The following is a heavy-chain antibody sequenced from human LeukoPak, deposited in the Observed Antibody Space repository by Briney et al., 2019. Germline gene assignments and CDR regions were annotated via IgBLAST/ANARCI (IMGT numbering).Heavy chain of an antibody. CDR2: IIPIFGTA. Sequence: GASVKVSCKASGGTFSSYAISWVRQAPGQGLEWMGGIIPIFGTANYAQKFQGRVTITTDESTSTAYMELSSLRSEDTAVYYCARDSGSYDRLDPWGQGTLVTVSS. V-gene: IGHV1-69*05. CDR3: ARDSGSYDRLDP. J-gene: IGHJ5*02. D-gene: IGHD1-26*01. CDR1: GGTFSSYA.